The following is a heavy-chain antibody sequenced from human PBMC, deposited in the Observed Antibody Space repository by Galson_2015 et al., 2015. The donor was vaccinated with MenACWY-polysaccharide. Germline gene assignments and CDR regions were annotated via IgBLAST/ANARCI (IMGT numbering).Heavy chain of an antibody. CDR2: LSGPGDAT. D-gene: IGHD3/OR15-3a*01. V-gene: IGHV3-23*01. CDR1: GFTFNKFY. CDR3: AKDLHWYGMDV. J-gene: IGHJ6*02. Sequence: SLRLSCAASGFTFNKFYMAWVRQVPGKGPEWVSALSGPGDATFYADSVRGRFTISRDNSQNTLYLHMSSLRVDDTAVYFCAKDLHWYGMDVWGHGTTVTVS.